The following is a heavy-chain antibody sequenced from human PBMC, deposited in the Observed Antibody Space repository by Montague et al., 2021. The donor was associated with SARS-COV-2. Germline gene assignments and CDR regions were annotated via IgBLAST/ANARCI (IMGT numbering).Heavy chain of an antibody. CDR2: IDWDDDK. CDR1: GFSLSTSGMC. J-gene: IGHJ6*02. D-gene: IGHD5-24*01. CDR3: ARTSVEMATIGAYYYYGMDV. V-gene: IGHV2-70*01. Sequence: PALVKPTQTLTLTCTFSGFSLSTSGMCVSWIRQPPGKALEWLALIDWDDDKYYSTSLKTRLTISKDTSKNQVVLTMTNMDPVDTATYYCARTSVEMATIGAYYYYGMDVWGQGTRVTVSS.